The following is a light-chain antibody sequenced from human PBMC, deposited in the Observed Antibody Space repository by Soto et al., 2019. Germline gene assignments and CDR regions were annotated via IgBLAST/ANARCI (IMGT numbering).Light chain of an antibody. CDR2: DAS. J-gene: IGKJ2*01. CDR1: QTVGTF. CDR3: QHRTNWPRT. V-gene: IGKV3-11*01. Sequence: EIVLTQSPATLSLSPGGRATLSCRASQTVGTFLAWYQQKPGQAPRLVIYDASKRATGIPARFSGTGSGTDFALTISSIEPEDFAVYYCQHRTNWPRTFGQGTKLDIK.